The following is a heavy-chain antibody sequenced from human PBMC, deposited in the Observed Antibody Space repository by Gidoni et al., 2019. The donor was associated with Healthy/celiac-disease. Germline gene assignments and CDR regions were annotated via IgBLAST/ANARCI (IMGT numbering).Heavy chain of an antibody. V-gene: IGHV3-9*01. CDR3: AGGRRGSGSYIQEFDY. D-gene: IGHD1-26*01. CDR2: ISWNSGSI. CDR1: GFTFDDDA. J-gene: IGHJ4*02. Sequence: EVQLVESGGGLVQAGRSLGLSCAAAGFTFDDDAMPWVRQAPWKGLEWVSGISWNSGSIGYADSVKGRFTISRDNAKNSLYLQMNSLRAEDTALYYCAGGRRGSGSYIQEFDYWGQGTLVTVSS.